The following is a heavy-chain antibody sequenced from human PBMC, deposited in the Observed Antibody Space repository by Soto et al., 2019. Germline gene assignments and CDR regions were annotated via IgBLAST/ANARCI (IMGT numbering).Heavy chain of an antibody. CDR3: ARGGIAVAGHSYYYYGMDV. D-gene: IGHD6-19*01. CDR2: IYYSGST. CDR1: GGSVSSGSYY. V-gene: IGHV4-61*01. J-gene: IGHJ6*01. Sequence: SETLSLTCTVSGGSVSSGSYYWSWIRHPPGKGLEWIGYIYYSGSTNYNPSLKSRVTISVDTSKNQFSLKLSSVTAADTAVYYCARGGIAVAGHSYYYYGMDVWGQGTTVTVSS.